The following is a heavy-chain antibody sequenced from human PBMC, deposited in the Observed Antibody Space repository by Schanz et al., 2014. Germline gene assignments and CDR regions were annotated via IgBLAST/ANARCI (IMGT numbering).Heavy chain of an antibody. J-gene: IGHJ4*02. CDR1: GYTFSGYC. CDR2: IIPNSGVT. V-gene: IGHV1-2*02. Sequence: QVQLVQSGSELKKPGASVKVSCKASGYTFSGYCMHWVRQAPGQGLEWMGWIIPNSGVTNYAQKFQGRVTLTRDTSISTAYMEVSRLRSDDTAVYYCARGPPYDFWSGPPDRFWGQGTLVTVSS. D-gene: IGHD3-3*01. CDR3: ARGPPYDFWSGPPDRF.